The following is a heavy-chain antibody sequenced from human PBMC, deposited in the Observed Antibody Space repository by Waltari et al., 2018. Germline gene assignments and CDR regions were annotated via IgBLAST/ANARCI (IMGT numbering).Heavy chain of an antibody. CDR2: ISGIGSET. CDR1: GFIFNNYA. J-gene: IGHJ3*02. V-gene: IGHV3-23*01. CDR3: ARTRADFDAFDI. Sequence: ESGGGLVHPGGSLRLSCTASGFIFNNYAMTWVRQAPGKGLEWVSFISGIGSETYYAGSVKGRFSISRDNSINTMYLQMHSLAADDTALYFCARTRADFDAFDIWGQGTMVTVSS.